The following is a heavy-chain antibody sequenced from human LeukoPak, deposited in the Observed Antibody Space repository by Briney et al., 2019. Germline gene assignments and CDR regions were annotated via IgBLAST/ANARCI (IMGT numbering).Heavy chain of an antibody. Sequence: PSETLSLTCAVYGGSFSGYYWSWIRQPPGKGLEWIGEINHSGSTNYNPSLKSRVTISVDTSKNQFSLKLSSVTAADTAVYYCARAYYDFWSGYPIDYWGQGTLVTVSS. V-gene: IGHV4-34*01. CDR1: GGSFSGYY. D-gene: IGHD3-3*01. CDR2: INHSGST. CDR3: ARAYYDFWSGYPIDY. J-gene: IGHJ4*02.